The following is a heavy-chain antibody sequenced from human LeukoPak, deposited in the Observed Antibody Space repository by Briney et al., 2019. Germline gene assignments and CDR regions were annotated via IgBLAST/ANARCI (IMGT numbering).Heavy chain of an antibody. J-gene: IGHJ5*02. CDR2: ISGSGGST. Sequence: GGSLRLSCAASGFDFSSNWMHWVRHAPGKGLEWVSAISGSGGSTYYADPVKGRFTISRDNSKNTLYLQMNSLRAEDTAVYYCAKTTVVTLVWFDPWGQGTLVTVSS. V-gene: IGHV3-23*01. CDR1: GFDFSSNW. CDR3: AKTTVVTLVWFDP. D-gene: IGHD4-23*01.